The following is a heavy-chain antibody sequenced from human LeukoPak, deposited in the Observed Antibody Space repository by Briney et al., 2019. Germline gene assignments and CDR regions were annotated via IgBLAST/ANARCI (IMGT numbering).Heavy chain of an antibody. V-gene: IGHV4-4*07. CDR3: ARGSSGARFDY. D-gene: IGHD2-15*01. Sequence: SETLSLTYTVSGGSISNYYWSWIRQPAGKGLEWIGRIHTSGSSNCNPSPKSRVTMSVDTSKNQFSLKLTSVTAADTAVYYCARGSSGARFDYWGQGTLVTVSS. J-gene: IGHJ4*02. CDR2: IHTSGSS. CDR1: GGSISNYY.